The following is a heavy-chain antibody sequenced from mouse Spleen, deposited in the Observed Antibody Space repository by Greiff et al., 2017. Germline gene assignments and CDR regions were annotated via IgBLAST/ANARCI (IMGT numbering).Heavy chain of an antibody. CDR2: SDPANGNT. Sequence: EVQVVESGAELVTPGASVYFTCTASGFNIKHNYVHWVQQRPEQGLEWIGRSDPANGNTKYDPKFQGKATITADTSSNTAYLQLSSLTSEDTAVYYCARYDYAAYWGQGTLVTVSA. CDR3: ARYDYAAY. D-gene: IGHD2-4*01. J-gene: IGHJ3*01. CDR1: GFNIKHNY. V-gene: IGHV14-3*02.